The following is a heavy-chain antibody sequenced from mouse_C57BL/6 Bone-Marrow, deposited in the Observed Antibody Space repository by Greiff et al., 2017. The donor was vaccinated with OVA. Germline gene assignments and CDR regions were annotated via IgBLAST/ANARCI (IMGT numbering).Heavy chain of an antibody. CDR1: GYTFTGYW. J-gene: IGHJ4*01. V-gene: IGHV1-9*01. D-gene: IGHD1-1*01. Sequence: VKLQESGAELMKPGASVKLSCKATGYTFTGYWIEWVKQRPGHGLEWIGEILPGSGSTNYNEKFKGKATFTADTSSNTAYMQLSSLTTEDSAIYYCARRGYYYGSSAGYYAMDYWGQGTSVTVSS. CDR3: ARRGYYYGSSAGYYAMDY. CDR2: ILPGSGST.